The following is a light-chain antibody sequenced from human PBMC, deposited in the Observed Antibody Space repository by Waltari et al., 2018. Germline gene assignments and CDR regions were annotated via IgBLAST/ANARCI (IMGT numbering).Light chain of an antibody. CDR1: SRDVGTSAY. J-gene: IGLJ2*01. V-gene: IGLV2-14*01. Sequence: QSALTQPASVSGSPGQSITISCTGSSRDVGTSAYVSWYQHHPGKAPKLIIYGVSNRPSGVSNRFSGSKSGNTASLTISGVQAEDEADYYCSSYTGSSTLVIFGGGTKLTVL. CDR2: GVS. CDR3: SSYTGSSTLVI.